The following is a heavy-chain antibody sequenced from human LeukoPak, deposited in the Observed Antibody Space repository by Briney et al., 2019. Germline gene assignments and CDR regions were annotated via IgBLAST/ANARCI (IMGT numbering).Heavy chain of an antibody. J-gene: IGHJ4*02. CDR1: GGSISSGGYY. CDR2: IYYSGST. CDR3: ARGETYYDFWSGYL. D-gene: IGHD3-3*01. V-gene: IGHV4-31*03. Sequence: PSETLSLTCTVSGGSISSGGYYWSWIRQHPGKGLEWIGYIYYSGSTYYNPSLKSRVTISVDTSKNQFSLKLSSVTAADTAVYYCARGETYYDFWSGYLWGQGTLVTVSS.